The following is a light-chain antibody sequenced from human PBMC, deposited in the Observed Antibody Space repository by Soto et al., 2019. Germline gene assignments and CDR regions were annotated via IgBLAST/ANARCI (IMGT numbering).Light chain of an antibody. CDR2: GAS. V-gene: IGKV3-15*01. Sequence: EVVMTQSPATLSVSPGERATLSCRASQSVNANLAWYQQMPGQAPRLLIHGASNRATGIPARFSGSGFGTEFILTISRLQFEDFAVYYCQQYNTWLWTFGQGTKVEI. CDR1: QSVNAN. J-gene: IGKJ1*01. CDR3: QQYNTWLWT.